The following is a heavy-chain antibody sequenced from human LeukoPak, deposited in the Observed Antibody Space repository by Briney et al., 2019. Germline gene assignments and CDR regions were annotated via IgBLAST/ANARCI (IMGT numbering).Heavy chain of an antibody. V-gene: IGHV3-23*01. J-gene: IGHJ1*01. CDR1: GFTFTKYW. D-gene: IGHD6-13*01. Sequence: GGSLRLSCAASGFTFTKYWMPWARQAPGKGLEWVSGISGSGGSTDYVDSVKGRFTISRDNSKNTLYLQMNSLRAEDTAVYYCAKDQQQLPYAEYFQHWGQGTLVTVSS. CDR2: ISGSGGST. CDR3: AKDQQQLPYAEYFQH.